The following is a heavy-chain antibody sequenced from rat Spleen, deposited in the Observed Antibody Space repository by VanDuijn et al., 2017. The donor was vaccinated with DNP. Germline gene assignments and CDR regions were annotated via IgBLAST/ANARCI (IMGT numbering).Heavy chain of an antibody. CDR2: ISFDGGSS. V-gene: IGHV5-20*01. Sequence: EVQLVESGGGLVQPGRSLKLSCAASGFTFSDYYMAWVRQAPTKGLEWVAYISFDGGSSYYGDSVKGRFTVSRDNAKSTLYLQMDSLRSEDTATYYCVRRAYNYGYFDYWGQGVMVTVSS. CDR1: GFTFSDYY. J-gene: IGHJ2*01. D-gene: IGHD1-5*01. CDR3: VRRAYNYGYFDY.